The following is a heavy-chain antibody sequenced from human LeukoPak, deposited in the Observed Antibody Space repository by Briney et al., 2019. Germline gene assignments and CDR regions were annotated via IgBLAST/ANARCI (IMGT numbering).Heavy chain of an antibody. J-gene: IGHJ6*02. CDR1: GFTFSSYS. CDR3: ARDPSPSYYDFWSGYFGYYGMDV. D-gene: IGHD3-3*01. V-gene: IGHV3-21*01. CDR2: ISSSSSYI. Sequence: GGSLRLSCAASGFTFSSYSMNWVRQAPGKGLEWVSSISSSSSYIYYADSVKGRFTISRDNSKNTLYLQMNSLRAEDTAVYYCARDPSPSYYDFWSGYFGYYGMDVWGQGTTVTVSS.